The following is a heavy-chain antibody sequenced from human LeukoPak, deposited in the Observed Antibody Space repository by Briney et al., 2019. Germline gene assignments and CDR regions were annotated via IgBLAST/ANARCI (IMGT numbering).Heavy chain of an antibody. CDR1: GVSMSTYY. V-gene: IGHV4-59*01. CDR3: ARDIYGSGYGFFDY. CDR2: IHYSGST. J-gene: IGHJ4*02. D-gene: IGHD3-10*01. Sequence: ASETLSLTCTVSGVSMSTYYWSWIRQSPGKGLEWLAYIHYSGSTNINPSLKGRLAISIDTSKSQFSLKVNSVTAADTAVYYCARDIYGSGYGFFDYWGQGTLVTVSS.